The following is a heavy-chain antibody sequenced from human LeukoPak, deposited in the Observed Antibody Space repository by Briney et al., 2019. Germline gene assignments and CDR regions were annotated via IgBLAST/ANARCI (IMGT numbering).Heavy chain of an antibody. CDR1: GGSISNYF. V-gene: IGHV4-34*01. Sequence: PSETLSLTCTVSGGSISNYFWSWIRQPPGKGLEWIGEITHSGSTNYNPSLKSRVTISADTSKNQFSLKLTSVTAADTAVYYCARGGSSYGGKTDYWGQGTLVTVSS. D-gene: IGHD4-17*01. J-gene: IGHJ4*02. CDR3: ARGGSSYGGKTDY. CDR2: ITHSGST.